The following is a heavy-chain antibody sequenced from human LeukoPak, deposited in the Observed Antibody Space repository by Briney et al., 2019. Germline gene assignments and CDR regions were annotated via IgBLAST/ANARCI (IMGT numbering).Heavy chain of an antibody. D-gene: IGHD3-10*01. CDR2: IRSKANSYAT. Sequence: GGSLRLSCAASGFTFSGSAMHWVRQASGKGLEWVGRIRSKANSYATAYAASVKGRFTISRDDSKNTAYLQMHSLKSEDTAVYYCTTYGSGRKFDYWGQGILVTVSS. CDR3: TTYGSGRKFDY. CDR1: GFTFSGSA. J-gene: IGHJ4*02. V-gene: IGHV3-73*01.